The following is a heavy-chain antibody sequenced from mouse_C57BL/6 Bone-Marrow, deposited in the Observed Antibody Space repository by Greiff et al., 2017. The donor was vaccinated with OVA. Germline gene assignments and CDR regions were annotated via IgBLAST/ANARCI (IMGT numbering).Heavy chain of an antibody. J-gene: IGHJ4*01. CDR3: AREEYSNPYYYAMDY. D-gene: IGHD2-5*01. V-gene: IGHV1-69*01. CDR1: GYTFTSYW. CDR2: IDPSDSYT. Sequence: QVQLQQPGAELVMPGASVKLSCKASGYTFTSYWMHWVKQRPGQGLEWIGEIDPSDSYTNSNQKFKGKSTLTVDKSSSTAYMQLSSLTSEDSAVYYCAREEYSNPYYYAMDYWGQGTSVTVSS.